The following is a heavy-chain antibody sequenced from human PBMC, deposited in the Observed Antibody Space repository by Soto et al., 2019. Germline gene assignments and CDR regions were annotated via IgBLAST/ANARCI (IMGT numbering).Heavy chain of an antibody. V-gene: IGHV1-3*05. CDR3: TRSAISPYGGLIGPFDY. Sequence: QVQLAQSGAEERKPGASVKVSCEATGYTFTAYAMHWVRQAPGQRLEWMGWINPANGNTKYSQKFQARLTITNDTSANTVNMELNSLTSEDTAMYYCTRSAISPYGGLIGPFDYWGQGNLVTVSS. D-gene: IGHD3-16*02. CDR1: GYTFTAYA. J-gene: IGHJ4*02. CDR2: INPANGNT.